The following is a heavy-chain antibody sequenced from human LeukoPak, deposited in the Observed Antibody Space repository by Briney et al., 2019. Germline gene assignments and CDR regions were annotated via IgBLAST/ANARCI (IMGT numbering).Heavy chain of an antibody. Sequence: ASVKVSCKASGYTFTSYYMHWVRQAPGQGLEWMGIINPSGGSTSYAQKFQGRVTMTRDTSTSTVYMELSSLRSEDTAVYYCARGSVAVAGRGFGWFDPWGQGTLVTVSS. CDR1: GYTFTSYY. J-gene: IGHJ5*02. V-gene: IGHV1-46*01. D-gene: IGHD6-19*01. CDR2: INPSGGST. CDR3: ARGSVAVAGRGFGWFDP.